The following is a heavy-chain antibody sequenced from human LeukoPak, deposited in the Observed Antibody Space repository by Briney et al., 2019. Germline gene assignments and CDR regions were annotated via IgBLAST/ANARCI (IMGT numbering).Heavy chain of an antibody. CDR1: GYTFTSYY. V-gene: IGHV1-46*01. Sequence: ASVKASCKASGYTFTSYYMHWVRQAPGQGLEWMGIINPSGGSTSYAQKFQGRVTMTRDTSTSTVYMELSSLRSEDTAVYYCARGHSSVEEAAAGYYFDYWGQGTLVTVSS. J-gene: IGHJ4*02. CDR3: ARGHSSVEEAAAGYYFDY. D-gene: IGHD6-13*01. CDR2: INPSGGST.